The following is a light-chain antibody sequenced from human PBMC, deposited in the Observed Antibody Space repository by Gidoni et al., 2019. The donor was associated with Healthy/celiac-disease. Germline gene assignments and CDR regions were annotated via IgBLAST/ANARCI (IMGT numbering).Light chain of an antibody. V-gene: IGLV6-57*02. CDR2: EDN. Sequence: NFMLTQPHSVSESPGKTVTISCTGSSGSIASNYVQWYQQRPGSAPTTVIYEDNQRPAGVPDRFSGSSDSSSNSASLTISGLKTEDEADYYCQSYDSSNRNVVFGGGTKLTVL. CDR3: QSYDSSNRNVV. J-gene: IGLJ2*01. CDR1: SGSIASNY.